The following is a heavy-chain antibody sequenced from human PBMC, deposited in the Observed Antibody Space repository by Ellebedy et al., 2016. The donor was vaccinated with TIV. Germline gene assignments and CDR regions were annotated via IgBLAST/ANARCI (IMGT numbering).Heavy chain of an antibody. V-gene: IGHV3-74*01. CDR3: SSINEGDVDK. CDR2: INRDGSET. D-gene: IGHD2-8*01. J-gene: IGHJ4*02. Sequence: GESLKISCVASGFTFSSNWIHWVRQAPGRGPVWVSRINRDGSETNYADSVKGRFTISRDNAKNTLYLQMNSLRAEDTAVYYCSSINEGDVDKWGQGTLVTVSS. CDR1: GFTFSSNW.